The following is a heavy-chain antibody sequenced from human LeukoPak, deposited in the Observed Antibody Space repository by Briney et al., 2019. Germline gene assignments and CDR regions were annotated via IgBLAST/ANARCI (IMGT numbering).Heavy chain of an antibody. J-gene: IGHJ5*02. Sequence: GGSLRLSCTDSGFTFRTYAMNCVRQAPGKGLEWVSSISSSSRYISYADSVKGRFTISRDNAENSVYLEMNSLRAEDTAVYYCAIDPLSFHDSNGYYQSRFDPWGQGTLVTVSS. V-gene: IGHV3-21*01. CDR1: GFTFRTYA. CDR2: ISSSSRYI. CDR3: AIDPLSFHDSNGYYQSRFDP. D-gene: IGHD3-22*01.